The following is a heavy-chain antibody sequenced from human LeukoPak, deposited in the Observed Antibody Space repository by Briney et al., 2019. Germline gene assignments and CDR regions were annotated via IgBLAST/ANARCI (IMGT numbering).Heavy chain of an antibody. CDR3: AREGNYYFDY. J-gene: IGHJ4*02. V-gene: IGHV3-48*03. D-gene: IGHD1-7*01. CDR1: GFTFSSCE. Sequence: GGSLRLSCAASGFTFSSCEMHWVRQAPGKGLEWVSYIRNTDNTIYYSDSVKGRFTISRDNAKNSLYLQMNGLRAEDTAIYFCAREGNYYFDYWGQGTLVTVSS. CDR2: IRNTDNTI.